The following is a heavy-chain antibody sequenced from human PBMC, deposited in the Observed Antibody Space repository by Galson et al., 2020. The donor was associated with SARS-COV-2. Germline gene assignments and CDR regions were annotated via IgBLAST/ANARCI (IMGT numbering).Heavy chain of an antibody. CDR1: GGSISSYY. CDR2: IHYSGST. CDR3: ARHGAAGYQLLAEYLQH. J-gene: IGHJ1*01. V-gene: IGHV4-59*08. D-gene: IGHD2-2*01. Sequence: ETSETLSLTCTVSGGSISSYYWSWLRQPPGKGLEWIGYIHYSGSTNYNPSLKSRVTISVDTSKNQFSLTLSSVTAADTAVYYCARHGAAGYQLLAEYLQHWGQGTLVTVSS.